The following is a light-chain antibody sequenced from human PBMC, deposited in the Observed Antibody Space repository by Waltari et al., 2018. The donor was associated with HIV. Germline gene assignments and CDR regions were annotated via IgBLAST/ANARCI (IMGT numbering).Light chain of an antibody. J-gene: IGKJ3*01. CDR3: MQALQTWSFT. CDR1: QSLLHSNGYNY. V-gene: IGKV2-28*01. Sequence: DIVMTQSPLSLPVTPGEPASISCRSSQSLLHSNGYNYLDWYLQKPGQSPQLLIYLGSNRASGVPDRFSGSGSGTDFTLKISRVEAEDVGVYYCMQALQTWSFTFGPGTKVDIK. CDR2: LGS.